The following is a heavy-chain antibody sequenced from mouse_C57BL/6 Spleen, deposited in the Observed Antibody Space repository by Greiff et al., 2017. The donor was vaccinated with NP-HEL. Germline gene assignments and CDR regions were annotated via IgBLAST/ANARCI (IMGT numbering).Heavy chain of an antibody. Sequence: VQLQQSGAELVKPGASVKISCKASGYAFSSYWMNWVKQRPGKGLEWIGQIYPGDGDTNYNGKFKGKATLTADKSSSTAYMQLSSLTSEDSAVYFCARDYDGYYVSFDYWGQGTTLTVSS. CDR1: GYAFSSYW. J-gene: IGHJ2*01. CDR3: ARDYDGYYVSFDY. D-gene: IGHD2-3*01. CDR2: IYPGDGDT. V-gene: IGHV1-80*01.